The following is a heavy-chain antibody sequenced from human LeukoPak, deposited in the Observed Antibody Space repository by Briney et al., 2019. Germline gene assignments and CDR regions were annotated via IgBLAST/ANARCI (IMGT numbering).Heavy chain of an antibody. CDR3: ARVRGYSYGELDS. CDR1: GGSISSHY. J-gene: IGHJ4*02. Sequence: SETLSLTCTVSGGSISSHYLTWIRQPPGQALEWIGYVHYSGSTKYNPSLRSRVTILLDRSKNQFSLKLSSVTAADTAVYYCARVRGYSYGELDSWGQGTLVTVSS. D-gene: IGHD5-18*01. CDR2: VHYSGST. V-gene: IGHV4-59*11.